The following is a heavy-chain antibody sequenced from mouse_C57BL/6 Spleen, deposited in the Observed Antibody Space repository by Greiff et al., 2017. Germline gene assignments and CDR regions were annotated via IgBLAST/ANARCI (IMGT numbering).Heavy chain of an antibody. CDR1: GFTFSDYG. J-gene: IGHJ4*01. Sequence: DVHLVESGGGLVQPGGSLKLSCAASGFTFSDYGMAWVRQAPRKGPEWVAFISNLAYSIYYADTVTGRFTISRENAKNTLYLEMSSLRSEDTAMYYCARQDTTVVHAMDYWGQGTSVTVSS. CDR3: ARQDTTVVHAMDY. D-gene: IGHD1-1*01. CDR2: ISNLAYSI. V-gene: IGHV5-15*01.